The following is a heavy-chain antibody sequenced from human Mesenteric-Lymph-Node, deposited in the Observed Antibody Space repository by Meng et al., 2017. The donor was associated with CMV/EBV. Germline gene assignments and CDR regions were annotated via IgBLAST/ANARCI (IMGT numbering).Heavy chain of an antibody. CDR1: FSGYS. V-gene: IGHV4-34*01. Sequence: FSGYSWTWIRQPPGKGLEWIGAINHSGSTNYNPSLKSRVTISVDMSKNQFSLKLSSVTAADTAVYYCAGRIIMVRGVIRGGWRWFDPWGQGTLVTVSS. D-gene: IGHD3-10*01. CDR3: AGRIIMVRGVIRGGWRWFDP. CDR2: INHSGST. J-gene: IGHJ5*02.